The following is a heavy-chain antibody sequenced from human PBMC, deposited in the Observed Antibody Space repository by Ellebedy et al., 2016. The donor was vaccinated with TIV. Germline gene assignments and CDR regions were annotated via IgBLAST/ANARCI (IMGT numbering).Heavy chain of an antibody. J-gene: IGHJ4*02. Sequence: PGGPLRLSCAAPGFTSSSFGMHWILQAPGKGQEWVAAISYDGNNKYYGVSVKGRFTISRDNSKNTLSLQMNSLRGDDTAVYYCAKELHVDSAYWGQGTLVTVSS. CDR2: ISYDGNNK. D-gene: IGHD5-18*01. V-gene: IGHV3-30*18. CDR3: AKELHVDSAY. CDR1: GFTSSSFG.